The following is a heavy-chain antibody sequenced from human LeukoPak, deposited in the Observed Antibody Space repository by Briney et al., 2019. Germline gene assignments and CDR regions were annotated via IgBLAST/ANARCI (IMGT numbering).Heavy chain of an antibody. J-gene: IGHJ4*02. CDR1: GGSISSYY. D-gene: IGHD3-10*01. CDR3: ARHGSGSYYNGSNDY. CDR2: IYYSGST. Sequence: SETLSLTCTVSGGSISSYYWSWIRQPPGKGLEWIGYIYYSGSTNYNPSLKSRVTISVDTSKNQFSLKLSSVTAAETAVYYCARHGSGSYYNGSNDYSGEGTLVTVSS. V-gene: IGHV4-59*12.